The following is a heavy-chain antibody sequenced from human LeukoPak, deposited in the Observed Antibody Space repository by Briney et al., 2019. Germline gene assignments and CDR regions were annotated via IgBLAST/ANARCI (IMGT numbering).Heavy chain of an antibody. J-gene: IGHJ4*02. V-gene: IGHV3-48*03. CDR1: GFTFSSYE. CDR2: ISSSGSTI. D-gene: IGHD3-10*01. CDR3: ARDTLYGSVFDY. Sequence: GGSLRLSCAASGFTFSSYEMNWVRQAPGKGLEWVSYISSSGSTIYYADSVKGRFTISRDNAKNSLYLQMNSLRDEDTAVYYCARDTLYGSVFDYWGQGTLVTVSS.